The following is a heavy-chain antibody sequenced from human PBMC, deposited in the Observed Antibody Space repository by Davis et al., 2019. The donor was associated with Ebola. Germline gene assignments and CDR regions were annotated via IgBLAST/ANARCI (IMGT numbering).Heavy chain of an antibody. J-gene: IGHJ5*02. CDR2: ISAYNGNT. CDR3: ARLIRQWLVREDWFDP. D-gene: IGHD6-19*01. Sequence: ASVKVSCKASGYTFTSYGISWVRQAPGQGLEWMGWISAYNGNTNYAQKLQGRVTMTTDTSTSTAYMKLRSLRSDDTAVYYCARLIRQWLVREDWFDPWGQGTLVTVSS. V-gene: IGHV1-18*04. CDR1: GYTFTSYG.